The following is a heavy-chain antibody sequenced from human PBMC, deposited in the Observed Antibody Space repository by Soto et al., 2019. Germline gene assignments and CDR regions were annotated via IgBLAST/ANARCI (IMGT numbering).Heavy chain of an antibody. CDR1: GYTLTSYG. CDR3: ARVGGGKENNYYYYGMDV. D-gene: IGHD2-15*01. V-gene: IGHV1-18*01. Sequence: GSVKVSCKASGYTLTSYGISWVRQAPGQGLEWMGWISAYNGNTNYAQKLQGRVTMTTDTSTSTAYMELRSLRSDDTAVYYCARVGGGKENNYYYYGMDVWGQGTTVTVSS. J-gene: IGHJ6*02. CDR2: ISAYNGNT.